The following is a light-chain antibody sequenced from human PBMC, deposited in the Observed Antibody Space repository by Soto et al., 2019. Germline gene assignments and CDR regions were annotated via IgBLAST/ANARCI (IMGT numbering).Light chain of an antibody. CDR1: SSNIGTHT. V-gene: IGLV1-44*01. Sequence: QSVLIQPPSASGTRGQTATISCSGSSSNIGTHTVTWYQQVPGTAPKLLIFSHNQRPSGVPDRFSGSQSGTSASLAISGLQSDDEADYYCTEWDASLNGQVFGGGTKLTVL. CDR2: SHN. J-gene: IGLJ2*01. CDR3: TEWDASLNGQV.